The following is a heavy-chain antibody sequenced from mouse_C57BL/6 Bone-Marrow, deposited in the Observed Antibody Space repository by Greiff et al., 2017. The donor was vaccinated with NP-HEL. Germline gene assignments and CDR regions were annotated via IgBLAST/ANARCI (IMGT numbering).Heavy chain of an antibody. V-gene: IGHV5-17*01. D-gene: IGHD1-1*01. CDR3: ARDYGNLYWYFDV. CDR1: GFTFSDYG. CDR2: ISSGSSTI. J-gene: IGHJ1*03. Sequence: EVQVVESGGGLVKPGGSLKLSCAASGFTFSDYGMHWVRQAPEKGLEWVAYISSGSSTIYYADTVKGRFTISRDNAKNTLFLQMTSLRSEDTAMYYCARDYGNLYWYFDVWGTGTTVTVSS.